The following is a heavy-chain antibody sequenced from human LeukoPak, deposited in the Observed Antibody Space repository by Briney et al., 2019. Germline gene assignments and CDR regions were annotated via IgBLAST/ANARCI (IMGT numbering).Heavy chain of an antibody. Sequence: GGSLRLSCAASGFTFSNAWMSWVRQAPGKGLEWVGRIKSKTDGGTTDYAAPVKGRFTISRDDSKNTLYLQMNSLKTEDTAVYYCTTDFPIVVVPAAMLEGFDYWGQGTLVTVSS. CDR3: TTDFPIVVVPAAMLEGFDY. J-gene: IGHJ4*02. D-gene: IGHD2-2*01. CDR2: IKSKTDGGTT. CDR1: GFTFSNAW. V-gene: IGHV3-15*01.